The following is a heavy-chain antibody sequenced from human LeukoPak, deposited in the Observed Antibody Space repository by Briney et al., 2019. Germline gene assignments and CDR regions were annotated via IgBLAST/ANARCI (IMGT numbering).Heavy chain of an antibody. D-gene: IGHD2-2*02. Sequence: GGSLRLSCAASGFTFSRYWMSWVRQTPGKGLEWVANIKQDGNEKYYVDSVKGRFAISRDNAKNSLYLQMNSLRAEDTAVYYCASQHCRSTTCYTDAFDIWGQGTMVTVSS. CDR3: ASQHCRSTTCYTDAFDI. CDR1: GFTFSRYW. CDR2: IKQDGNEK. V-gene: IGHV3-7*01. J-gene: IGHJ3*02.